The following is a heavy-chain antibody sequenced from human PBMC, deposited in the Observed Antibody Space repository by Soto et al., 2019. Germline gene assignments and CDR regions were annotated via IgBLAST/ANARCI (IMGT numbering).Heavy chain of an antibody. CDR1: GGSFSGYY. CDR2: INNSGST. J-gene: IGHJ5*02. Sequence: QVQLQQWGAGLLKPSETLSLTCAVYGGSFSGYYWSWIRQPPGKGLEWIGEINNSGSTNYNPSLKSRVTISVDTSKNQFSLKLSSVTAADTAVYYCARTAAAAGHWFDPWGQGTLVTVSS. CDR3: ARTAAAAGHWFDP. D-gene: IGHD6-13*01. V-gene: IGHV4-34*01.